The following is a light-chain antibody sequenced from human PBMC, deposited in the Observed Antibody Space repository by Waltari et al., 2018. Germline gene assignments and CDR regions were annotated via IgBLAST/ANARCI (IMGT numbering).Light chain of an antibody. Sequence: QPILTQPHSASGTPGQRVTVSCSGNNSNIGKNTVNWFQQLPGTAPKLRIYRGNQRPSGDPDRFSGPRSRTSASLAISGLRPDDEASYYCATWDDRQSGVVFGRGTTLTVL. V-gene: IGLV1-44*01. CDR2: RGN. J-gene: IGLJ2*01. CDR1: NSNIGKNT. CDR3: ATWDDRQSGVV.